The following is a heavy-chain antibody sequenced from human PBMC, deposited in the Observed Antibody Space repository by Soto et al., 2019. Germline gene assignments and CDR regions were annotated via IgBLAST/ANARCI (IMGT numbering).Heavy chain of an antibody. D-gene: IGHD5-18*01. CDR3: ARDQLPYTAMVTYYYCGMDV. CDR1: GGTFSSYA. V-gene: IGHV1-69*01. J-gene: IGHJ6*02. Sequence: QVQLVQSGAEVKKPGSSVKVSCKASGGTFSSYAISWVRQAPGQGLEWMGGIIPIFGTANYAQKFQGRVTITADESTSTAYMELSSLRSEDTAVYYCARDQLPYTAMVTYYYCGMDVWGQGTTVTVSS. CDR2: IIPIFGTA.